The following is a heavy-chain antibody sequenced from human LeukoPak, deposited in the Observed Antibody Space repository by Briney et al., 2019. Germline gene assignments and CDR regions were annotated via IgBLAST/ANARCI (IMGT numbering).Heavy chain of an antibody. CDR3: ARDIVGATHFDY. CDR2: INPNSGGT. D-gene: IGHD1-26*01. V-gene: IGHV1-2*02. CDR1: GYTFTGYY. Sequence: ASVKVSCKASGYTFTGYYMFWVRQAPGQGLEWMGWINPNSGGTNYAQKFQGGVTMTRDTSISTAYMELSRLRSDDTAVYYCARDIVGATHFDYWGQGTLVTVSS. J-gene: IGHJ4*02.